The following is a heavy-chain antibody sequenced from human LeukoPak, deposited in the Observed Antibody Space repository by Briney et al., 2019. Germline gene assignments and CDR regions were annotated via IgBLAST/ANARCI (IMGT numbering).Heavy chain of an antibody. CDR1: GFTFSDFW. J-gene: IGHJ4*02. CDR2: INQDGRAK. Sequence: GGSLRLSCAASGFTFSDFWMSWVRQAPGKGLEWVANINQDGRAKYYVDSLKGRFTISRDNAKNSLSLQVKSLRAEDTAVYYCARDKIVGPTLLDYWGQGTLVTVSS. CDR3: ARDKIVGPTLLDY. V-gene: IGHV3-7*01. D-gene: IGHD1-26*01.